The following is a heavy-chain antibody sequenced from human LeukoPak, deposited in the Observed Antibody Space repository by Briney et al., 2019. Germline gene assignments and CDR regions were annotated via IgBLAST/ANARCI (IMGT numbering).Heavy chain of an antibody. D-gene: IGHD1-1*01. CDR1: GFTFSSYA. Sequence: AGGSLRLSRAASGFTFSSYAMSWVRQAPGKGLEWVSAISGSGGSTYYADSVKGRFTISRDNSKNTLYLQMNSLRAEDTAVYYCAKGARTKQLERNWFDPWGQGTLVTVSS. CDR2: ISGSGGST. CDR3: AKGARTKQLERNWFDP. V-gene: IGHV3-23*01. J-gene: IGHJ5*02.